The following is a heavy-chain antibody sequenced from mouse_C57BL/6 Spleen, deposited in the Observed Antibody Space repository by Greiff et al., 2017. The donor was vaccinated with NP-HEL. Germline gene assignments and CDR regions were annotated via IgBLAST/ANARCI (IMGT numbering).Heavy chain of an antibody. V-gene: IGHV1-77*01. CDR1: GYTFTDYY. CDR2: IGPGSGST. CDR3: ARRDFLDY. Sequence: VPLQQSGAALLQPGASVKISCKASGYTFTDYYINWVKQRPGQGLEWIGKIGPGSGSTYYNEKFKGKATLTADKSSSTAYMQLSSLTSEDSAVYFCARRDFLDYWGQGTTLTVSS. J-gene: IGHJ2*01.